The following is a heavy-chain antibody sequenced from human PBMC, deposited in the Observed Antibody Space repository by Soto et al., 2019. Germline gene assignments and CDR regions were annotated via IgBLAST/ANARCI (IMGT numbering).Heavy chain of an antibody. V-gene: IGHV1-69*13. D-gene: IGHD3-3*01. Sequence: ASVKVSCKASGGTFSSYAISWVRQAPGQGLEWMGGIIPIFGTANYAQKFQGRVTITADESTSTAYMELSSLRSEDTAVYYCARVGVAHYDFWSGPDYYYGMDVWGQGTTVTVSS. CDR3: ARVGVAHYDFWSGPDYYYGMDV. J-gene: IGHJ6*02. CDR2: IIPIFGTA. CDR1: GGTFSSYA.